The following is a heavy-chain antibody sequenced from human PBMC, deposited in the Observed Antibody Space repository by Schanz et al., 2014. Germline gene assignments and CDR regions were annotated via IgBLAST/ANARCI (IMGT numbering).Heavy chain of an antibody. J-gene: IGHJ4*02. V-gene: IGHV3-7*04. D-gene: IGHD4-17*01. CDR3: ARDAVTSVLTPGFYY. CDR1: GFIFSNYD. CDR2: IKQDGSEK. Sequence: EVQLLESGGGLVKPGESLRLSCAASGFIFSNYDIHWVRQAPGKGLEWVANIKQDGSEKYYVDSVKGRFTISRDNAKKSLYLRMNSLRAEDTAVYYCARDAVTSVLTPGFYYWGQGTLVTVSS.